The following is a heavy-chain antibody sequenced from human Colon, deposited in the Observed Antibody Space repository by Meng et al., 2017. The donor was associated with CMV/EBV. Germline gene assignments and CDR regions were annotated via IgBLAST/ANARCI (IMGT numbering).Heavy chain of an antibody. D-gene: IGHD2-2*01. CDR2: MNPNSGNT. CDR1: GYTFTSYD. CDR3: ERGPPAGYCSSTSCYYYYYGMDV. Sequence: ASVKVSCKASGYTFTSYDINWVRQATGQGIEWMGWMNPNSGNTGYAQKFQGRVTMTRNTSISTAYMELSSLRSEDTAVYYCERGPPAGYCSSTSCYYYYYGMDVWGQGTTVTVSS. J-gene: IGHJ6*02. V-gene: IGHV1-8*01.